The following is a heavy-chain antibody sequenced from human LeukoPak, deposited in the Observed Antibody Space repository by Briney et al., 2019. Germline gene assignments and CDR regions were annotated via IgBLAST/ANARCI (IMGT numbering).Heavy chain of an antibody. CDR1: GFTFSSLS. CDR3: ARDPYYYDRSGYSSGDY. D-gene: IGHD3-22*01. V-gene: IGHV3-48*02. Sequence: GGSLRLSCAASGFTFSSLSMNWVCQAPGKGLEWVSYISSSSSTTYYADSVKGRFTISRDNAKNSLYLQMNSLRDEDTAVYYCARDPYYYDRSGYSSGDYWGQGTLVTVSS. J-gene: IGHJ4*02. CDR2: ISSSSSTT.